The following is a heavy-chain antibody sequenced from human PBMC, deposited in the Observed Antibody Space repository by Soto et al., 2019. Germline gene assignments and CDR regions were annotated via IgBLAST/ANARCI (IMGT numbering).Heavy chain of an antibody. J-gene: IGHJ4*02. Sequence: ASVKVSCKASGYTFTSYGISWVRQAPGQGLEWMGWISAYNGNTNYAQKLQGRVTMTTDTSTSTAYMELRSLRSDDTAVYYCARDGSPLGGSYSTPYYFDYWGQGTLVTVSS. CDR3: ARDGSPLGGSYSTPYYFDY. CDR1: GYTFTSYG. CDR2: ISAYNGNT. V-gene: IGHV1-18*01. D-gene: IGHD1-26*01.